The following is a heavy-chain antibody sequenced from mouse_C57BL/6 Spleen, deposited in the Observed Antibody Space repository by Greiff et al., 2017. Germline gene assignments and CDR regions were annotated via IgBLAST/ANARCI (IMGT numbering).Heavy chain of an antibody. J-gene: IGHJ1*03. V-gene: IGHV1-82*01. CDR2: IYPGDGDT. Sequence: VQLKQSGPELVKPGASVKISCKASGYAFSSSWMNWVKQRPGKGLEWIGRIYPGDGDTNYNGKFKGKATLTADKSSSTAYMQLSSLTSEDSAVYFCTGNEDWYFDVWGTGTTVTVSS. CDR1: GYAFSSSW. CDR3: TGNEDWYFDV.